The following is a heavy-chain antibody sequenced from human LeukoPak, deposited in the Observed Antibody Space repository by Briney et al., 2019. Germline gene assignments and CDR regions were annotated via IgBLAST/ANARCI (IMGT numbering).Heavy chain of an antibody. CDR1: GGSISSSSYY. CDR2: IYYSGST. CDR3: ASIAVPAAPDYFDY. V-gene: IGHV4-39*07. D-gene: IGHD2-2*01. J-gene: IGHJ4*02. Sequence: SETLSLTCTVSGGSISSSSYYWGWIRQPPGKGLEWIGSIYYSGSTYYNPSLKSRVTISVDTSKNQFSLKLSSVTAAVTAVYYCASIAVPAAPDYFDYWGQGTLVTASS.